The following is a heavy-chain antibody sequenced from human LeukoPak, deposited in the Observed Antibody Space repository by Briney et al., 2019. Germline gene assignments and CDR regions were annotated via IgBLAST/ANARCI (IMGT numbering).Heavy chain of an antibody. CDR2: INSDGSST. Sequence: PGGSLRLSCAASGFTFSSYWMHWVRQSPGKGLVWVSRINSDGSSTNYADSVKGRFTISRDNAKNTLYLQMNSLRAEDTAVYYCAGTITGYYFYWGQGTLVTVSS. CDR1: GFTFSSYW. J-gene: IGHJ4*02. CDR3: AGTITGYYFY. D-gene: IGHD3-22*01. V-gene: IGHV3-74*01.